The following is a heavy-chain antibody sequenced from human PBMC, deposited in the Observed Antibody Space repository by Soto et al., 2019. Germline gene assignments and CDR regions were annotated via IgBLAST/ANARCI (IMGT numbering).Heavy chain of an antibody. V-gene: IGHV3-9*01. J-gene: IGHJ2*01. CDR2: INWNSGDI. D-gene: IGHD2-8*02. Sequence: QSGGSLRLSCAASGFTFDDFAMHWVRQAPGKGLEWVSGINWNSGDIDYADSVRGRFTISRDNAKNALYLQMNSLRAEDAAFYYCVKDIGASGAYWYFDLWGRGTLVTVSS. CDR3: VKDIGASGAYWYFDL. CDR1: GFTFDDFA.